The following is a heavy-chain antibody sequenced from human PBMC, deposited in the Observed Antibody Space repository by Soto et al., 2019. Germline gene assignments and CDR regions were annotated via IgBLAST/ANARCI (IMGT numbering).Heavy chain of an antibody. Sequence: EVQLAESGGGLVQPGGSLRLSCVVSGLSFSSYAMSWVRQAPGKGLEWVSAISGSGGSTYYADSVKGRFTISRDNSKNTLYLQMNSLRAEDTAVYYCANICGPEYSSSCPGYWGQGTLVTVSS. J-gene: IGHJ4*02. CDR2: ISGSGGST. CDR1: GLSFSSYA. D-gene: IGHD6-6*01. CDR3: ANICGPEYSSSCPGY. V-gene: IGHV3-23*04.